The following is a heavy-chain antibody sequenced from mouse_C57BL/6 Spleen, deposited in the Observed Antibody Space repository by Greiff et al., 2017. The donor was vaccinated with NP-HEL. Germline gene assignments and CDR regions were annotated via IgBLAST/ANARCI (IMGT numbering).Heavy chain of an antibody. V-gene: IGHV14-2*01. CDR1: GFNITAYY. CDR2: IDPEDGET. Sequence: DVHLVESGTELVKPGASVKLSCTASGFNITAYYMHWVKQRTEQGLEWIGRIDPEDGETKYAPKFPGKATITADTSSNTAYLQLSSLTSEDTAVYYCARDEAMDYWGQGTSVTVSS. J-gene: IGHJ4*01. CDR3: ARDEAMDY.